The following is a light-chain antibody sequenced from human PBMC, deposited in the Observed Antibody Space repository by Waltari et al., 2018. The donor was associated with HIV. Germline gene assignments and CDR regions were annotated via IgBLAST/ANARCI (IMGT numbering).Light chain of an antibody. CDR3: ATWDGSLNGPV. Sequence: QSVLTQPPSVSGAPGQRVTISCTGSSSNIGAGRDVPWYQQLPGTAPKLLIYSNNQRPSRVPDRFSGSKSGTSASLAISGLQSDDETTYYCATWDGSLNGPVFGGGTKLTVL. J-gene: IGLJ3*02. CDR1: SSNIGAGRD. CDR2: SNN. V-gene: IGLV1-40*01.